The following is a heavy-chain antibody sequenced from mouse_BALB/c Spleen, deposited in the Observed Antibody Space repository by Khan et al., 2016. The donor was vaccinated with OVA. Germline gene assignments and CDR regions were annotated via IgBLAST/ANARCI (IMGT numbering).Heavy chain of an antibody. CDR2: ISDLAYSI. CDR1: GFTFSDYG. V-gene: IGHV5-15*02. J-gene: IGHJ3*01. D-gene: IGHD1-2*01. Sequence: EVELVESGGGLVQPGGSRKLSCAASGFTFSDYGMAWVRQAPGKGPEWVAFISDLAYSIYYADTVTGRFTISRENVKNTLYLEMSSQRSADTAMYYCARGGGTAPFAYWGQGTLVTVSA. CDR3: ARGGGTAPFAY.